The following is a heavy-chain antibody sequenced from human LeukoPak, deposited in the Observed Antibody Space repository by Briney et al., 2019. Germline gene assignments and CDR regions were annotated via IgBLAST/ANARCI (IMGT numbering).Heavy chain of an antibody. D-gene: IGHD3-3*01. J-gene: IGHJ4*02. V-gene: IGHV4-31*03. CDR3: ARDFWSGYGYFDS. Sequence: SETLSLTCTVSGVSFSGAGFYWTWIRQRPGEGLEWIAYIYYSGTAYYNPSLESRVTISIDTSQNQFSLQLSSVTAADTAVYYCARDFWSGYGYFDSWGQGALVTVSS. CDR2: IYYSGTA. CDR1: GVSFSGAGFY.